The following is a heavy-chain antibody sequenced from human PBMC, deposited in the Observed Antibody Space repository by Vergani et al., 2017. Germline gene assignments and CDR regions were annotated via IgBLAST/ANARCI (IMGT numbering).Heavy chain of an antibody. D-gene: IGHD5-18*01. CDR2: IYHSGST. CDR3: ASPRGYSYGYLGY. Sequence: QVQLQESGPGLLKPSQTLSLTCTVSGGSLSSGSYYWSWVRQRPGKGLEWIGSIYHSGSTYYNPSLKSRVTISVDTSKNQFSLKLSSVTAADTAVYYCASPRGYSYGYLGYWGQGTLVTVSS. CDR1: GGSLSSGSYY. V-gene: IGHV4-39*07. J-gene: IGHJ4*02.